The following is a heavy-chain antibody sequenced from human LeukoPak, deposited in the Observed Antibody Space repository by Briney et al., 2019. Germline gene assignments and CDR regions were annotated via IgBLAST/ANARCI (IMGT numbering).Heavy chain of an antibody. Sequence: AAVTVSYMGSGYTFTTYGTSGVRQAPGQGGEWMGWINAYNCNTNYAQKLQGRVTMPTDTSTISAYMELRSLRSDDTAVYYCPRPRGSSRRGHFDYWGQGTLVTVSS. CDR3: PRPRGSSRRGHFDY. D-gene: IGHD6-19*01. CDR1: GYTFTTYG. J-gene: IGHJ4*02. CDR2: INAYNCNT. V-gene: IGHV1-18*01.